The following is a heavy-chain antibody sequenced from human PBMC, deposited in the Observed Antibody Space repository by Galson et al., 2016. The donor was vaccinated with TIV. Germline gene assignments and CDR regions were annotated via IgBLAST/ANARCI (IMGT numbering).Heavy chain of an antibody. Sequence: SLRLSCATSGFTFSDYAVAWVRQAPTKVLEWVSVITGSGGHSYYADSVKGRFTIFRDNSQGTVILQMSSLRVEDTAVYFCAKGARFGQPFYFDYWGQGALVAVSS. CDR3: AKGARFGQPFYFDY. V-gene: IGHV3-23*01. D-gene: IGHD1-14*01. CDR2: ITGSGGHS. J-gene: IGHJ4*02. CDR1: GFTFSDYA.